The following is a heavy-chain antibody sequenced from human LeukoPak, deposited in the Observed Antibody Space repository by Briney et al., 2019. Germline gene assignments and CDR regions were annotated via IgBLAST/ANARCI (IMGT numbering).Heavy chain of an antibody. J-gene: IGHJ4*01. Sequence: GGSLRLSCAASGFTFSNYALNWVRQAPGKGLEWVSYISSSSSTIYYTDSVKGRFTISRDNAKNSLYLQMNSLRDEDTAVYYCAKGGSTAWTAVDYWGQGTLVTVSS. CDR2: ISSSSSTI. D-gene: IGHD2-2*01. CDR1: GFTFSNYA. CDR3: AKGGSTAWTAVDY. V-gene: IGHV3-48*02.